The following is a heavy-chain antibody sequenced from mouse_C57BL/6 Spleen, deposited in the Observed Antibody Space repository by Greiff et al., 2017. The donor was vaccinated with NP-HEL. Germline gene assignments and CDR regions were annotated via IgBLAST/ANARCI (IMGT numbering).Heavy chain of an antibody. D-gene: IGHD1-1*01. CDR1: GYSFTSYY. V-gene: IGHV1-66*01. Sequence: QVQLKESGPELVKPGASVKISCKASGYSFTSYYIHWVKQRPGQGLEWIGWIYPGSGNTKYNEKFKGKATLTADTSSSTAYMQLSSLTSEDSAVYYCARSPDYYGSSSDFDYWGQGTTLTVSS. J-gene: IGHJ2*01. CDR2: IYPGSGNT. CDR3: ARSPDYYGSSSDFDY.